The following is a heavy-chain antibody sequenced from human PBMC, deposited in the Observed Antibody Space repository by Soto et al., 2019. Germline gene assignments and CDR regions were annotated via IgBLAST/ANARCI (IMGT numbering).Heavy chain of an antibody. CDR3: ARASQQLVYYVDS. CDR1: GFTFGSYW. CDR2: IKEEGREK. V-gene: IGHV3-7*01. J-gene: IGHJ4*02. D-gene: IGHD6-13*01. Sequence: GGSLRLSCAASGFTFGSYWMSWVRQAPGKGLEWVANIKEEGREKYYVGSVKGRFTISRDNANNLLYLQMISLSPEDTAGYYCARASQQLVYYVDSWGQGTLVTVSS.